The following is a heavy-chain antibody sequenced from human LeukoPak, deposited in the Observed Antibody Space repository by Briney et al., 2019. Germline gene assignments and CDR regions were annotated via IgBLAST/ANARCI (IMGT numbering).Heavy chain of an antibody. V-gene: IGHV3-66*01. Sequence: GGSLRLSCAASGFTVSSNYMSWVRQAPGKGLEWVSVIYSGGSTYYADSVKGRFTISRDNSKNTLYLQMNSLRAEDTAVYYCARELYYYDSSGPRPADAFDIWGQGTMVTVSS. CDR2: IYSGGST. CDR1: GFTVSSNY. CDR3: ARELYYYDSSGPRPADAFDI. J-gene: IGHJ3*02. D-gene: IGHD3-22*01.